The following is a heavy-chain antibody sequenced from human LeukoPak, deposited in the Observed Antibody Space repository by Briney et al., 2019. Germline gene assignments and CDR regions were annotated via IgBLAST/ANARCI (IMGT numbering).Heavy chain of an antibody. CDR2: INPSGGST. Sequence: ASVTVSCKASGYTFTGYFMHWVRQAPGQGLEWMGIINPSGGSTSYAQKFQGRVTMTRDMSTSTVYMELSSLRSEDTAVYYCARVRFGSTSWSTKGYFDYWGQGTLVTVSS. D-gene: IGHD2-2*01. J-gene: IGHJ4*02. CDR1: GYTFTGYF. CDR3: ARVRFGSTSWSTKGYFDY. V-gene: IGHV1-46*01.